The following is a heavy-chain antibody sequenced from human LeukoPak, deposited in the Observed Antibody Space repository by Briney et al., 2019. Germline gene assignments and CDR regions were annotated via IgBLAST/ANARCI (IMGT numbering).Heavy chain of an antibody. J-gene: IGHJ6*03. CDR2: ISGSGRTD. Sequence: GGSLRLSCAASGFTFSDYYMSWIRQAPGKGLEWVSYISGSGRTDYYADSVKGRFTISSDNAKNSVYLQINSLRDEDTAVYYCARGNKVEDSSPYYYMDVWGKGTTVIISS. D-gene: IGHD3-22*01. CDR3: ARGNKVEDSSPYYYMDV. CDR1: GFTFSDYY. V-gene: IGHV3-11*01.